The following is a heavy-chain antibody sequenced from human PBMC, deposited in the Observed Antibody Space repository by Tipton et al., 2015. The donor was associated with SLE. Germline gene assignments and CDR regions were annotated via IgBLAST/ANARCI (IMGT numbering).Heavy chain of an antibody. D-gene: IGHD4-17*01. CDR3: TTAPDYGEDL. CDR2: IKSKKVGGTV. J-gene: IGHJ5*02. Sequence: SLRLSCAASGFTFTNAWMSWVRQAPGKGLEWLGRIKSKKVGGTVDYAAPVKGRFTISRDDSKNTLYLQMNSLKTEDTGVYFCTTAPDYGEDLWGQGALVTVSS. V-gene: IGHV3-15*01. CDR1: GFTFTNAW.